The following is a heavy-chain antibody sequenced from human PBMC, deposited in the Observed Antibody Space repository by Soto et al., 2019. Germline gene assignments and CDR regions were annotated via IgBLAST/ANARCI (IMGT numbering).Heavy chain of an antibody. CDR1: GGSISSSNW. D-gene: IGHD6-13*01. CDR2: IYHSGST. V-gene: IGHV4-4*02. J-gene: IGHJ4*02. CDR3: ARVSAAGTYFDY. Sequence: QVQLQESGPGLVKPSGTLSLTCAVSGGSISSSNWWSWVRQPPGKGLEWIGEIYHSGSTNYNPSLKSRVXIXVYXSKNQFSLKLSSVTAADTAVYYCARVSAAGTYFDYWGQGTLVTVSS.